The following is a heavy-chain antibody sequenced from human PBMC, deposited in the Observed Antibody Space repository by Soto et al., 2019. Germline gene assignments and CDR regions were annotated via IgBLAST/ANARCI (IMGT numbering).Heavy chain of an antibody. Sequence: QVQLVESGGGVVQPGGSLRLSCAGSGFNFNNYGMYWVRQAPGKGLEGVAFISFQGTNDYYAEAVKGRFTISKDYSKKTLFLQMNSLRADDTAMYYCVKLMFDHDSSGFSGDYWGQGTLVTVS. CDR2: ISFQGTND. CDR3: VKLMFDHDSSGFSGDY. J-gene: IGHJ4*02. V-gene: IGHV3-30*18. D-gene: IGHD3-22*01. CDR1: GFNFNNYG.